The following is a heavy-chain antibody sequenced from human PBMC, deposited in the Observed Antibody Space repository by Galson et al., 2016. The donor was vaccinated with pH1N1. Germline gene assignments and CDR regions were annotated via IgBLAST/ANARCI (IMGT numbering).Heavy chain of an antibody. CDR2: IKEDGSET. V-gene: IGHV3-7*01. Sequence: SLRLSCAGSGFTFSDYTMNWVRQVPGKGLEWVANIKEDGSETYYVDSVRGRFTISRDNAKNSLYLRMNSLRDDDTALYYCARAIGSRSAYWGQGTLVTVSS. CDR1: GFTFSDYT. CDR3: ARAIGSRSAY. D-gene: IGHD3-16*02. J-gene: IGHJ4*02.